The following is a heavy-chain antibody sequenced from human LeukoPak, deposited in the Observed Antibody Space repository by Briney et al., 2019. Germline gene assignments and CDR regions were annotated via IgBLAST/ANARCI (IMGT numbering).Heavy chain of an antibody. CDR3: ATAMADHDAFDI. V-gene: IGHV1-24*01. CDR2: FDPEDGET. D-gene: IGHD5-18*01. CDR1: GYTLTELS. Sequence: ASVKVSCKVSGYTLTELSMHWVRQAPGKGLEWMGGFDPEDGETIYAQKFQGRVTMTEDTSTDTAYMELSSLRSEDTAVYYCATAMADHDAFDIWGQGTMVTVSS. J-gene: IGHJ3*02.